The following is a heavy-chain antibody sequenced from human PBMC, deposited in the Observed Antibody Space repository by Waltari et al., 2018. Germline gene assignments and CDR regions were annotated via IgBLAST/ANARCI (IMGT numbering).Heavy chain of an antibody. D-gene: IGHD2-15*01. CDR3: AREGPQLSDYMDV. J-gene: IGHJ6*03. Sequence: EVQLVESGGRLVPPGGSLRISCAVSGFTFSTSWMHWVCQAPGKGLVWVSRINKDGSSISYADSVEGRFTISRDNAKKTLYLQMNSLRAEDTGVYYCAREGPQLSDYMDVWGKGTTVNVSS. CDR1: GFTFSTSW. CDR2: INKDGSSI. V-gene: IGHV3-74*01.